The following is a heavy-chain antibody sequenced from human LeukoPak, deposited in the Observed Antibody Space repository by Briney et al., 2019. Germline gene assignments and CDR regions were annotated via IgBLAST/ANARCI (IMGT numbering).Heavy chain of an antibody. J-gene: IGHJ4*02. CDR2: INHSGST. D-gene: IGHD5-12*01. V-gene: IGHV4-34*01. CDR1: GGSFSGYY. CDR3: ARGRGYSGYDTRDY. Sequence: PSETLSLTCAVYGGSFSGYYWSWIRQPPGKGLEWIGEINHSGSTNYNPSLKSRVTISVDTSKNQFSLKLSSVTAADTAVYYCARGRGYSGYDTRDYWGQGTLVTVSS.